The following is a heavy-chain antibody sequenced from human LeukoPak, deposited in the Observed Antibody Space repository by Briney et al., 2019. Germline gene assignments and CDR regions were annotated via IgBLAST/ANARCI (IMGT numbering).Heavy chain of an antibody. V-gene: IGHV4-4*07. Sequence: SETLSLTCTVSGGSIGSYYWNWIRQPAGKGLEWIGRISTSGTTDYNPSLKSRVIMPVDTSKNQFSLKLSSVTAADTAVYYCARARDDILTGYPRNAFDIWGQGTMVTVSS. J-gene: IGHJ3*02. CDR3: ARARDDILTGYPRNAFDI. CDR2: ISTSGTT. D-gene: IGHD3-9*01. CDR1: GGSIGSYY.